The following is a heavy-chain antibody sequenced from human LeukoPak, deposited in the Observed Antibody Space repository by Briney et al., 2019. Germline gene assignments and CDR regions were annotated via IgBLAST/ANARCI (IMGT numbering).Heavy chain of an antibody. D-gene: IGHD3-22*01. J-gene: IGHJ4*02. CDR3: ARGPDSSGYYFTPRY. Sequence: GASVKVSCKASGYTFTGYYMHWVRQAPGQGLEWMGGIIPIFGTANYAQKFQGRVTITADKSTSTAYMELSSLRSEDTAMYYCARGPDSSGYYFTPRYWGQGTLVTVSS. CDR2: IIPIFGTA. CDR1: GYTFTGYY. V-gene: IGHV1-69*06.